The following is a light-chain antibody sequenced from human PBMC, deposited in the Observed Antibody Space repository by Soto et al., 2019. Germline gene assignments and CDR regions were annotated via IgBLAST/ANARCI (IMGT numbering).Light chain of an antibody. CDR1: RTDVGGYNF. J-gene: IGLJ1*01. CDR2: EVS. V-gene: IGLV2-14*01. CDR3: CSYVSSKTYV. Sequence: QSVLTQPASVSGSPGQSITISCTGTRTDVGGYNFVSWYQQHPGKAPKLIIYEVSNRPSGVSNRLSGSKSDNTASLTISGLQAEDEADYYCCSYVSSKTYVFGTGTKATVL.